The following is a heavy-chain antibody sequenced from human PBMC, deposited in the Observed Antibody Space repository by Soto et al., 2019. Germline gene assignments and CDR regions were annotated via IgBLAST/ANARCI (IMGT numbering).Heavy chain of an antibody. V-gene: IGHV3-23*01. CDR3: ARRAVYGSGCYWGLLDS. CDR2: VSGSGETT. Sequence: EVQLLESGGGLVQPGGSLRLSCAASGFSFSSYAMNWVRQAPGEGLEWVSVVSGSGETTFYGDSVKGRFTISRDNSKNTLYLQMNSLRAEDTAVYYCARRAVYGSGCYWGLLDSWGQGTLVTVSS. CDR1: GFSFSSYA. J-gene: IGHJ4*02. D-gene: IGHD3-10*01.